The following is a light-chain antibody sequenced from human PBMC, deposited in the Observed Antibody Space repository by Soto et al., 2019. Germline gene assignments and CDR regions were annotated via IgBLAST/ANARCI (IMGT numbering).Light chain of an antibody. CDR1: QGISSY. Sequence: AIRMTQSPSSFSASTGDRVTITCRASQGISSYLAWYQQKPGKAPKLLIYAASPLQSGVPSRFGGSGSGTDFTLTISRLQSEDFAPYYCQQYYSYPLYTFGQGTKLEIK. CDR3: QQYYSYPLYT. J-gene: IGKJ2*01. CDR2: AAS. V-gene: IGKV1-8*01.